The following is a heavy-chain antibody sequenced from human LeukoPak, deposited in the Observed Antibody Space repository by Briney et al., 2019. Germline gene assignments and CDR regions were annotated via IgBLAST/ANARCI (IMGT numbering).Heavy chain of an antibody. CDR1: GGSISSGSYY. J-gene: IGHJ6*03. D-gene: IGHD6-6*01. Sequence: SETLSLTCTVSGGSISSGSYYWSWIRQPAGKGLEWIGRIYTSGSTNCNPSLKSRVTISIDTSKNQFSLKLSSVTAADTAVYYRAREHSSSWFGRYYNYMDVWGKGTTVTVSS. CDR2: IYTSGST. CDR3: AREHSSSWFGRYYNYMDV. V-gene: IGHV4-61*02.